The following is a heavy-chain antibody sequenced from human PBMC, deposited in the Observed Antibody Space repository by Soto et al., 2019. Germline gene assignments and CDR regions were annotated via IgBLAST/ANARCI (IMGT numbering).Heavy chain of an antibody. V-gene: IGHV3-7*01. CDR3: SRDIGFDYVN. CDR2: IKEDGSEI. D-gene: IGHD3-16*01. CDR1: GFNVMSYW. J-gene: IGHJ4*02. Sequence: GVALRLSCAVSGFNVMSYWMSWVRQAPGKGLEWVASIKEDGSEIYYLHSVRGRFSISRDSAGNALHLTMNYLSAEDTGVYFCSRDIGFDYVNWGQGTLVTVSS.